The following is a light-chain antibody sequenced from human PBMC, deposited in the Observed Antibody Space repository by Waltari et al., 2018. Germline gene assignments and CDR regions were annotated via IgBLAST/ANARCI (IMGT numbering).Light chain of an antibody. CDR3: MQPLHTPPA. J-gene: IGKJ1*01. CDR1: QSLLYKNGYNY. V-gene: IGKV2-28*01. CDR2: MAS. Sequence: DIVMTQSPLSLPVTPGEPASISCRYSQSLLYKNGYNYLDWYLQKPGQSPQLLIYMASYRASGVPDRFSGSGSGTDFTLTISRVEAEDVGVYYCMQPLHTPPAFGQGTKVEIK.